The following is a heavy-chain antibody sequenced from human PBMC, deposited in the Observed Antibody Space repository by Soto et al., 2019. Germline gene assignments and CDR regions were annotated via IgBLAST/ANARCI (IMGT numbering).Heavy chain of an antibody. CDR2: INPYNGNT. D-gene: IGHD1-26*01. CDR3: ARDPGAATFDP. V-gene: IGHV1-18*04. Sequence: ASVKVSCKASGYSFSSYGVSWVRQAPGQGLEWIGWINPYNGNTLNAQNLQGRVTLTTDTSTSTAYMELRSLRSDDTAIYYCARDPGAATFDPWGQGTLVTVSS. J-gene: IGHJ5*02. CDR1: GYSFSSYG.